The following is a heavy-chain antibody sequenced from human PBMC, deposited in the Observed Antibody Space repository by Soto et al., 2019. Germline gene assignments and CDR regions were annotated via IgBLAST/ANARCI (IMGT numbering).Heavy chain of an antibody. J-gene: IGHJ4*02. CDR1: GGSISSSSSY. V-gene: IGHV4-39*01. CDR3: AKTGFWSGYRVVDY. Sequence: SETLSLTCTVSGGSISSSSSYWGWIRQPPGMGLEWIGSINYSGSTYYNPSLKSRITISVDTSKNQFSLKLSSVTAADTAVYFCAKTGFWSGYRVVDYWGQGTLVTVSS. D-gene: IGHD3-3*01. CDR2: INYSGST.